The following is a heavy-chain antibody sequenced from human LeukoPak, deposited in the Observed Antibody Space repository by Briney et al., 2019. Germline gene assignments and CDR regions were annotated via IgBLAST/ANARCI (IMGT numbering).Heavy chain of an antibody. V-gene: IGHV3-66*01. CDR2: IYSGGST. CDR3: AKDGGLDKFPRGWFDP. Sequence: PGGSLRLSCAASGFTVSSNYMSWVRQAPGKGLEWVSVIYSGGSTYYADSVKGRFTISRDNSKNTLYLQMNSLRAEDTAVYYCAKDGGLDKFPRGWFDPWGQGTLVTVSS. CDR1: GFTVSSNY. J-gene: IGHJ5*02. D-gene: IGHD2-21*01.